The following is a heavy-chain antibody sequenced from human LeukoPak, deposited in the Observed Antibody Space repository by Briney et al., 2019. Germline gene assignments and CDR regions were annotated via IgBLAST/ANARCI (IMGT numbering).Heavy chain of an antibody. J-gene: IGHJ4*02. D-gene: IGHD2-2*01. V-gene: IGHV3-23*01. CDR1: GFTFSRNA. CDR3: AKDPYGTRYFDY. CDR2: LSGSGGDT. Sequence: GGSLRLSCVASGFTFSRNAMSWVRQAPGKGLEWVSSLSGSGGDTYYADSVKGRFTISKDNSKNTVYLQMNSLKAEDTAVYYCAKDPYGTRYFDYWGQGTLVTVSS.